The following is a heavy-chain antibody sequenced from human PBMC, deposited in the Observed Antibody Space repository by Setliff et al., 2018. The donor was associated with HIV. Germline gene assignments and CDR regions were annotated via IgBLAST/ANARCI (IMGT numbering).Heavy chain of an antibody. J-gene: IGHJ6*03. CDR3: ARETYYYDNPQYYYYYMDV. Sequence: SETLSLTCTVSGGSISSGSYYWSWIRQPAGKGLEWIGRIYTSGSTNYNPSLKSRVTISVDTSKNQFSLKLRSVTAAGTAAYYCARETYYYDNPQYYYYYMDVWGKGTTVTVSS. D-gene: IGHD3-22*01. CDR2: IYTSGST. CDR1: GGSISSGSYY. V-gene: IGHV4-61*02.